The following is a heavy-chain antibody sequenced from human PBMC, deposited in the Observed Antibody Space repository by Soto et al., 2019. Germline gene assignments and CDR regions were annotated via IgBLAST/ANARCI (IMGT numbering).Heavy chain of an antibody. CDR3: TKANRYCSGANCFTFDY. V-gene: IGHV3-23*01. Sequence: GGSLILSCTASGFTFSNYSMSWVRQAPGKGLEWVSTFSSGGGGTYYADSVKGRFTISRDNSKNTLSLQMNSLRAEDTAVYYCTKANRYCSGANCFTFDYWGLGTLVTVSS. D-gene: IGHD2-15*01. J-gene: IGHJ4*02. CDR2: FSSGGGGT. CDR1: GFTFSNYS.